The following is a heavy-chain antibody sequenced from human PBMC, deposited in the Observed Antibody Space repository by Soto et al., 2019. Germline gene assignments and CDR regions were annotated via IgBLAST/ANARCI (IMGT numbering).Heavy chain of an antibody. J-gene: IGHJ2*01. CDR2: ISAGNGNT. CDR1: GYTFTNYA. D-gene: IGHD1-26*01. Sequence: QVQLVQSGAEVKKPGASVKVSCKASGYTFTNYAMHWVRQAPGQRLEWMGWISAGNGNTKYSQKFQGRVTITRDTSASTAYMELSSLRSEVTAVYYCARGGSLYWYFDLWGRGTLVTVSS. V-gene: IGHV1-3*01. CDR3: ARGGSLYWYFDL.